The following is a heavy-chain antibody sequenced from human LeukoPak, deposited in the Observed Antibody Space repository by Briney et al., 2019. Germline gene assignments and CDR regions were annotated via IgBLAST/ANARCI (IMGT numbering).Heavy chain of an antibody. V-gene: IGHV3-11*04. CDR1: GFTFSDYY. D-gene: IGHD2-2*01. CDR2: IRSSGSIK. CDR3: ARADCSSSSCYEFDY. J-gene: IGHJ4*02. Sequence: GGSLRRSCAASGFTFSDYYMSWIRQAPGKGLEWVSYIRSSGSIKFYADSVRGRFTISRDNAKNSLYLQMNSLRAEDTAVYYCARADCSSSSCYEFDYWGQGTLVTVSS.